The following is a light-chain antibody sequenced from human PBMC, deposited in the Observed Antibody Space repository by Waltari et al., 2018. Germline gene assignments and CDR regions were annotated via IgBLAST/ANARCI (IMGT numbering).Light chain of an antibody. V-gene: IGKV2-28*01. J-gene: IGKJ2*01. CDR1: RALRHSNGINY. CDR3: MQTLQTPYT. Sequence: DIVMTQSPLSLPVTPGEPASISCRSSRALRHSNGINYLDWYLQKPGQSPQLLSSLASDLASGVPDRFSGSGSGTDFTLEISRVEAEDVGIYYCMQTLQTPYTFGQGTKLEIK. CDR2: LAS.